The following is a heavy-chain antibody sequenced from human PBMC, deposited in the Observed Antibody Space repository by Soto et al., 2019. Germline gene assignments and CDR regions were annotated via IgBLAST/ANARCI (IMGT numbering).Heavy chain of an antibody. J-gene: IGHJ4*02. CDR2: ISAYNGNT. V-gene: IGHV1-18*01. D-gene: IGHD3-9*01. CDR3: ARARYYDILTGYYPLLDY. Sequence: QVQLVQSGAEVKKPGASVKVSCKASGYTFTSYGISWVRQAPGQGLEWMGWISAYNGNTNYAQKLQGRVTMTTDTSTSTAYMELRSLRSDDTAVYYCARARYYDILTGYYPLLDYWGQGTPVTVSS. CDR1: GYTFTSYG.